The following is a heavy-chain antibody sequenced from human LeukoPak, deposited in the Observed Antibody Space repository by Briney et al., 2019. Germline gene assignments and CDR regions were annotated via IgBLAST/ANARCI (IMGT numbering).Heavy chain of an antibody. CDR3: AIATTGRGAFGS. V-gene: IGHV3-7*01. J-gene: IGHJ4*02. Sequence: GGSLRLSCAASGFTFRNYWMSWVRQAPGEGLEWVANIRPDGSQKYYVDSARGRFTISRDNSKNSLSLQMNSLTAEDTAIYYCAIATTGRGAFGSWGQGTLVSVSS. CDR2: IRPDGSQK. D-gene: IGHD1-1*01. CDR1: GFTFRNYW.